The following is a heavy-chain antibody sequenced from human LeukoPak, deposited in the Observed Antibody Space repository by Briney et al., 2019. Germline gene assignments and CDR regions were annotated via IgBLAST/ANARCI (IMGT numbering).Heavy chain of an antibody. Sequence: SETLSLTCAVSGYSISSGYYWGWVRQSPGKGLEWIGNTYHSGTYYYNPSLKSRVTISVDTSKNQFSLTLSSVTAADTALYYCARKYGSNAGYFDYWGQGALVTVSS. CDR1: GYSISSGYY. D-gene: IGHD4-23*01. CDR3: ARKYGSNAGYFDY. CDR2: TYHSGTY. J-gene: IGHJ4*02. V-gene: IGHV4-38-2*01.